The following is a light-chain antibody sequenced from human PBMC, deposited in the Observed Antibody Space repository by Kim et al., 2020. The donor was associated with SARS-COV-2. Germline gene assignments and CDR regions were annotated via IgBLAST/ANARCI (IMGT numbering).Light chain of an antibody. CDR1: DIGDKS. V-gene: IGLV3-21*01. Sequence: SYELTQPPSVSVAPGAAASIACVGNDIGDKSVHWYQHKAGQAPVLVIYSDGARPPGIPERFSDSNSGNTATLTISRVEAGDEADYYCQVWDSGSDQFVFGPGTKVTVL. CDR3: QVWDSGSDQFV. CDR2: SDG. J-gene: IGLJ1*01.